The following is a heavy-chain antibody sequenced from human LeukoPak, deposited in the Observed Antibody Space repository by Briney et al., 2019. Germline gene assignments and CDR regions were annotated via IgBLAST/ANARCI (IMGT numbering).Heavy chain of an antibody. CDR1: GYSISSGYY. D-gene: IGHD1-26*01. V-gene: IGHV4-38-2*02. CDR3: ARSLLGATSRIFIF. Sequence: SETLSLTCTVSGYSISSGYYWGWIRQPPGNGLEWIGSINYSGSTYYNPSLKSRVTISVDTSKNQFSLKLSSVTAADTAVYYCARSLLGATSRIFIFWGQGTLVAVSS. J-gene: IGHJ4*02. CDR2: INYSGST.